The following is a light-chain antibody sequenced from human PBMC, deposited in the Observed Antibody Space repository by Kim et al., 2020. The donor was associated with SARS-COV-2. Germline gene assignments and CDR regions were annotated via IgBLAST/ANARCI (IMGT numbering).Light chain of an antibody. CDR1: NIGSKN. Sequence: SYELTQPLSVSVALGQTARITCGGNNIGSKNVHWYQQKPGQAPMMVIYRDNNRPSEIPERFSGSNSGNTATLTLRLAQTGDEADYYCPVWDSRSVVFGGG. J-gene: IGLJ2*01. V-gene: IGLV3-9*01. CDR3: PVWDSRSVV. CDR2: RDN.